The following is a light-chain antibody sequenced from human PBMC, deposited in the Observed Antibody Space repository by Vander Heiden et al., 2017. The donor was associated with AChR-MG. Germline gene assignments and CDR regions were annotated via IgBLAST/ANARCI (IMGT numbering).Light chain of an antibody. J-gene: IGLJ3*02. CDR2: DDS. CDR1: NIGRKS. Sequence: SYVLIQPPSVSVAPGQTANLTCGGNNIGRKSVHWYQQKEGQAPVLAVFDDSDRPSGIPERFSGSNSGNTATLTISRVEAGDEAAYYCQVWDSISDHWVFGGGTKLTVL. V-gene: IGLV3-21*02. CDR3: QVWDSISDHWV.